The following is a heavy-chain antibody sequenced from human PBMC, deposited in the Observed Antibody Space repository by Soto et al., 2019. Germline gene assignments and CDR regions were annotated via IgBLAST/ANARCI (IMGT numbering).Heavy chain of an antibody. Sequence: QITLKESGPTQVKPTQTLTLTCSFSGFSLNTDGEGVGWVRQPPGEALEWLALIYWDDDERYSPSLKTRPTITNDPSKNQVVLTMTNMDPVDTATYHCAHSRDPMIEVAQVVDFDYRGQGTLVTVSS. V-gene: IGHV2-5*02. J-gene: IGHJ4*02. CDR2: IYWDDDE. CDR1: GFSLNTDGEG. D-gene: IGHD3-22*01. CDR3: AHSRDPMIEVAQVVDFDY.